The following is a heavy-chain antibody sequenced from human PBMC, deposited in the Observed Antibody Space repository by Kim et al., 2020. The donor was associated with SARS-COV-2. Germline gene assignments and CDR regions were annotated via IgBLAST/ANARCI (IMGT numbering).Heavy chain of an antibody. CDR2: INSDGSST. CDR1: GFTFSSYW. J-gene: IGHJ4*02. CDR3: ARDGYIVGAHYYFDY. Sequence: GGSLRLSCAASGFTFSSYWMHWVRQAPGKGLVWVSRINSDGSSTSCADSVKGRFTISRDNAKNTLYLQMNSLRAEDTAVYYCARDGYIVGAHYYFDYWGQGTLVTVSS. V-gene: IGHV3-74*01. D-gene: IGHD1-26*01.